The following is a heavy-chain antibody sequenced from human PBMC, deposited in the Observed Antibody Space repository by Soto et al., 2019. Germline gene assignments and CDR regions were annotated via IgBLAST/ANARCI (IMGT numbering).Heavy chain of an antibody. V-gene: IGHV4-4*02. CDR3: ARSGMDTAMVIGY. CDR2: IYHSGST. D-gene: IGHD5-18*01. Sequence: QVQLQESGPGLVKPSGTLSLTCAVSGGSISSSNWWSWVRQPPGKGREWIGEIYHSGSTNYNPSLKSRVTMSVDKSKNQFSLKLSSVTGADTAVYYCARSGMDTAMVIGYWGQGTLVTVSS. J-gene: IGHJ4*02. CDR1: GGSISSSNW.